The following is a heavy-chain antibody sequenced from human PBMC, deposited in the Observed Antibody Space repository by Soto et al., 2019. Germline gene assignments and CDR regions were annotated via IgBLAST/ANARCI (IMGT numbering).Heavy chain of an antibody. Sequence: SETLSLTSTFSGGSISSGGYYWSWIRQHPGKGLEWIGYIYYSGSTYYNPSLKSRVTISVDTSKNQFSLKLSSVTAADTAVYYCARWDYGDYPSRPPYSNWFDPWGQGTLVTVSS. V-gene: IGHV4-31*03. D-gene: IGHD4-17*01. J-gene: IGHJ5*02. CDR1: GGSISSGGYY. CDR3: ARWDYGDYPSRPPYSNWFDP. CDR2: IYYSGST.